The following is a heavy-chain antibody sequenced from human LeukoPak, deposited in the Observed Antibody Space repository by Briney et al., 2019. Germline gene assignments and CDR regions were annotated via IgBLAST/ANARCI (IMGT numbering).Heavy chain of an antibody. V-gene: IGHV4-59*01. D-gene: IGHD1-14*01. Sequence: SETLSLTCTVSGGSISSYYWSWIRQPPGKGLEWIGYIYYSGSTNYNPSLKSRVTISVDTSKNQFSLKLSSVTAADTAVYYCAREGTLGSPYYYMDVWGKGTTVTVS. CDR1: GGSISSYY. CDR2: IYYSGST. CDR3: AREGTLGSPYYYMDV. J-gene: IGHJ6*03.